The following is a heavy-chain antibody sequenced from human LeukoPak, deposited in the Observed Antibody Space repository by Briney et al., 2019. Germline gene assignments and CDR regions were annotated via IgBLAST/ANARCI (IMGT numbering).Heavy chain of an antibody. D-gene: IGHD3-22*01. Sequence: GGSLRLSCAASGFTFSSYAMHWVRQAPGKGLEWVAVISYDGSNKYYADSVKGRFTISRDNSKNTLYLQMNSLRAEDTAVYYCTPRLNYDSSGYYNWGQGTLVTVSS. CDR1: GFTFSSYA. CDR2: ISYDGSNK. V-gene: IGHV3-30-3*01. CDR3: TPRLNYDSSGYYN. J-gene: IGHJ4*02.